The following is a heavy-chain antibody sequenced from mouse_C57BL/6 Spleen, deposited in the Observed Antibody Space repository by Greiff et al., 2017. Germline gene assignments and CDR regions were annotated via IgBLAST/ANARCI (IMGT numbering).Heavy chain of an antibody. J-gene: IGHJ3*01. CDR1: GYTFPDYY. CDR3: ARSTLWSFAY. V-gene: IGHV1-76*01. Sequence: QVQLQQSGAELVRPGASVKLSCKASGYTFPDYYINWVKQRPGQGLEWIARIYPGSGNTYYNEKFKGKATLTAEKSSSTAYMQLSSLTSEDSAVYFCARSTLWSFAYWGQGTLVTVSA. D-gene: IGHD1-1*02. CDR2: IYPGSGNT.